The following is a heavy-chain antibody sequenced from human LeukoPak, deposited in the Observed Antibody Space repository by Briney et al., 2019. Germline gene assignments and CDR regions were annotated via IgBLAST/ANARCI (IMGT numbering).Heavy chain of an antibody. CDR2: INAGNGNT. D-gene: IGHD3-10*01. J-gene: IGHJ4*02. Sequence: GASVKVSCKPSGYTFTGYAMHWVRQAPGQRLEWMGWINAGNGNTKYSQKFQGRVTITRDTSASTAYMELSSLRSEDTAVYYCARPTYGSGSPDYWGQGTLVTVSS. V-gene: IGHV1-3*01. CDR3: ARPTYGSGSPDY. CDR1: GYTFTGYA.